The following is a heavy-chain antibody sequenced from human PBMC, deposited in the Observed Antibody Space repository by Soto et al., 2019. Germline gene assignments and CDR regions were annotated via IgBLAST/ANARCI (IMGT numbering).Heavy chain of an antibody. CDR1: GDSISSSSSYY. D-gene: IGHD3-3*01. CDR3: ARIKIVGILTYYMDV. Sequence: QLHLQESGPGLVKPSETLSLSCTVSGDSISSSSSYYWGWIRQPPGKGLEWIANMYYSGSTYYNPSLKRRVTISLEMSKNQVSLKLSSVTAADTAVYYCARIKIVGILTYYMDVWGKGTTVTVSS. CDR2: MYYSGST. J-gene: IGHJ6*03. V-gene: IGHV4-39*01.